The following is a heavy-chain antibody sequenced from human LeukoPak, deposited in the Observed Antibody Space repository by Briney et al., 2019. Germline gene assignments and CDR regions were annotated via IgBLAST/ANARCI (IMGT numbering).Heavy chain of an antibody. CDR2: INHGGDT. V-gene: IGHV4-34*01. D-gene: IGHD1/OR15-1a*01. CDR1: GGSFSDYY. Sequence: PSETLSLTCAVSGGSFSDYYWSWIRQSPGKGLEWIGEINHGGDTNYNSSLQSRVSLSVDTSRNQFSLILSSVTAADTAIYYCASNKYPVQAFDIWGQGTTVTVSS. J-gene: IGHJ3*02. CDR3: ASNKYPVQAFDI.